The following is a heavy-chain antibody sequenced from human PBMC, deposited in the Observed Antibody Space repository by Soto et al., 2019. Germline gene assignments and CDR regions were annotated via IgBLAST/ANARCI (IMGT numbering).Heavy chain of an antibody. D-gene: IGHD3-22*01. Sequence: PGGSLRLSCAASGFTFSSYSMNWVRQAPGKGLEWVSYISSSSITIYYADSVKGRFTISRDNAKNSLYLQMSSLRAEDTAVYYCASNVITMIVGAMDVWGQGTTVTVSS. J-gene: IGHJ6*02. CDR2: ISSSSITI. CDR1: GFTFSSYS. V-gene: IGHV3-48*01. CDR3: ASNVITMIVGAMDV.